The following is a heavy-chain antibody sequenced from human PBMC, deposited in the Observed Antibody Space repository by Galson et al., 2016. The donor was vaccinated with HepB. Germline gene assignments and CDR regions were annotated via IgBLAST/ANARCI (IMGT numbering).Heavy chain of an antibody. Sequence: SLRLSCAASGFYFDDYAMHWVRQLPGKGLEWVSGINWNSGNTGYAASVKGRFTISRDNAKKSLYLQMNSLRPEDTPLYYCVKGKMLEYEYGSPDYWGQGTLVTVSS. D-gene: IGHD6-6*01. CDR2: INWNSGNT. CDR3: VKGKMLEYEYGSPDY. CDR1: GFYFDDYA. V-gene: IGHV3-9*01. J-gene: IGHJ4*02.